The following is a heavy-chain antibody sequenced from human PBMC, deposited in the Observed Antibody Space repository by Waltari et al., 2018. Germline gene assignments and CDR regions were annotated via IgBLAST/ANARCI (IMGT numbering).Heavy chain of an antibody. V-gene: IGHV3-23*01. Sequence: EVQLLESGGGLVQPGGSLRLSCAASGCTFSSYAMSWVRQAPGKGLEWVSAISGSGGSTYYAGSVKGRFTISRDNSKNTLYLQMNSLRAEDTAVYYCAKDKYGDYVIDYWGQGTLVTVSS. CDR2: ISGSGGST. J-gene: IGHJ4*02. CDR3: AKDKYGDYVIDY. CDR1: GCTFSSYA. D-gene: IGHD4-17*01.